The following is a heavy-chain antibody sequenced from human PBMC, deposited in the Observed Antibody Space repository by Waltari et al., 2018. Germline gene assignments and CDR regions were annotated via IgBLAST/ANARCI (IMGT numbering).Heavy chain of an antibody. V-gene: IGHV3-53*01. D-gene: IGHD1-26*01. CDR1: GFSVGNNY. CDR3: ARDSGAGGPFFL. CDR2: IFADGTT. Sequence: ELALVQSGGGDVQPGGSLRLSCVASGFSVGNNYMTWVRQAPGKGPEYVSVIFADGTTLYARSVKGRFTISRDSSKNTVFLQMHSLGVDDTAVYYCARDSGAGGPFFLWGQGDLVTVSS. J-gene: IGHJ4*02.